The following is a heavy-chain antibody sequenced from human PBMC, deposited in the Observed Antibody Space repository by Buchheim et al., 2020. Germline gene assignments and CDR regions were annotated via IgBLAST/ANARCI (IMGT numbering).Heavy chain of an antibody. CDR3: ASEEVQLEHGFGTSSDYYGMDV. J-gene: IGHJ6*02. CDR2: ISYDGSNK. CDR1: GFTFSSYA. Sequence: VQLLESGGGLVQPGGSLRLSCAASGFTFSSYAMSWVRQAPGKGLEWVAVISYDGSNKYYADSVKGRFTISRDNSKNTLYLQMNSLRAEDTAVYYCASEEVQLEHGFGTSSDYYGMDVWGQGTT. D-gene: IGHD1-1*01. V-gene: IGHV3-30*03.